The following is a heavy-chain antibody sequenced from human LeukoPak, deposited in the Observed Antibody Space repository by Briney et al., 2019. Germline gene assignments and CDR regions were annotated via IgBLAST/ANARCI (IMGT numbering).Heavy chain of an antibody. CDR3: ARVYGDYVDY. D-gene: IGHD4-17*01. CDR1: GGSVTSGNYY. J-gene: IGHJ4*02. CDR2: IYTNGGA. V-gene: IGHV4-61*10. Sequence: KASETLSLTCTVSGGSVTSGNYYWNWIRQPAGKGLEWIGRIYTNGGASYNPSLKSRVTISVDTSKNQFSLKLSSVTAADTAVYYCARVYGDYVDYWGQGTLVTVSS.